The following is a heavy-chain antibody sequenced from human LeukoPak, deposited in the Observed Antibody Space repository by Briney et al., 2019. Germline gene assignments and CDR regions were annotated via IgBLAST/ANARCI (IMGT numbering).Heavy chain of an antibody. CDR2: ISAYNGNT. Sequence: ASVKVSCKASGYTFTSYGISWVRQAPGQGLEWMGWISAYNGNTNYAQKLQGRVTMTTDTSTSTAYMELRSLRSDDTAVYYCARDVYDILTGGDAFDIWGHGTMVTVSS. CDR3: ARDVYDILTGGDAFDI. CDR1: GYTFTSYG. J-gene: IGHJ3*02. D-gene: IGHD3-9*01. V-gene: IGHV1-18*01.